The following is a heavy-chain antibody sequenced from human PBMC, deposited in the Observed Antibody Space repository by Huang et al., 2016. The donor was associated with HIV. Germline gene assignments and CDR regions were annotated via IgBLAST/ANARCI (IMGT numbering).Heavy chain of an antibody. CDR1: GFPFNNHA. J-gene: IGHJ3*02. D-gene: IGHD5-18*01. Sequence: QVQLVESGGGVVQPGRSLRLSWAASGFPFNNHAMHWVRQAPGKGLDWVAVRSNDGSNNYYADSVKGRFTISRDSSKSTLFLHMTSLRTEDTAVYYCARAKDTWDAYDIWGQGTMVSVSS. CDR3: ARAKDTWDAYDI. V-gene: IGHV3-30-3*01. CDR2: RSNDGSNN.